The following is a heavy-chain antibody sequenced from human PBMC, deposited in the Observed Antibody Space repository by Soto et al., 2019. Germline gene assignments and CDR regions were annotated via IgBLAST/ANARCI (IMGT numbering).Heavy chain of an antibody. CDR3: ARDAALYYYGSGSYYRNDAFDI. J-gene: IGHJ3*02. V-gene: IGHV3-30-3*01. CDR1: GFTFSSYA. CDR2: ISYDGSNK. Sequence: QVQLVESGGGVVQPGRSLRLSCAASGFTFSSYAMHWVRQAPGKGLEWVAVISYDGSNKYYADSVKGRFTISRDNSKNTLYLQMNSLRAEDTAVYYCARDAALYYYGSGSYYRNDAFDIWGQGTMVTVSS. D-gene: IGHD3-10*01.